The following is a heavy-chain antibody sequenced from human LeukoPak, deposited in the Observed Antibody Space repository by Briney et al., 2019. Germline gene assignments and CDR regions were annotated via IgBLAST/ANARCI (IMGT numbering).Heavy chain of an antibody. CDR2: INPHKGDT. V-gene: IGHV1-18*01. Sequence: ASVKVSCKASGYTFSAYGINWVRLAPGQGLDWMASINPHKGDTVYAQKFQGRVTMTTDTSTSTAYMHLRSLRSDDTAIYYCARQKYGVDYKEMAVGGKGTRVTVSS. D-gene: IGHD5/OR15-5a*01. CDR1: GYTFSAYG. CDR3: ARQKYGVDYKEMAV. J-gene: IGHJ6*04.